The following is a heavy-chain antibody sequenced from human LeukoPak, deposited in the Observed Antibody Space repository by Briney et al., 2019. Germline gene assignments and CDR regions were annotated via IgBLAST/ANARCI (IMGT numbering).Heavy chain of an antibody. CDR3: ARDCSGGSCYGAFDI. CDR2: IYDSGST. V-gene: IGHV4-30-4*01. CDR1: GASIRSGDYY. D-gene: IGHD2-15*01. J-gene: IGHJ3*02. Sequence: PSETLPLTCTVSGASIRSGDYYWSWIRQPPGKGLEWFGYIYDSGSTYYNPSLKSRITISVDTSENRFSLKLSSVTATDTAVYYCARDCSGGSCYGAFDIWGQGTMVTVSS.